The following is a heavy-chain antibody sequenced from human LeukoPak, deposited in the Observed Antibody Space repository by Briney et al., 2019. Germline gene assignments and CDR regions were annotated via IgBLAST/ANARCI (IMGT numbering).Heavy chain of an antibody. D-gene: IGHD6-13*01. Sequence: ASVKVSCKASGGTFSSYAISWVRQAPGQGLEWMGGIIPIFGTANYAQKFQGRVTITADESTSTAYMELSSLRSEDTAVYYCARDNSKLVRYYYGMDVWGQGTTVTVSS. J-gene: IGHJ6*02. CDR3: ARDNSKLVRYYYGMDV. V-gene: IGHV1-69*13. CDR1: GGTFSSYA. CDR2: IIPIFGTA.